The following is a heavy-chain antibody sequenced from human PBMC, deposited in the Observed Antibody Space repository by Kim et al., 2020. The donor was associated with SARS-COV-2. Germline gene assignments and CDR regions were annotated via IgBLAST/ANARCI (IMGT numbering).Heavy chain of an antibody. CDR1: GFTFDDYA. V-gene: IGHV3-9*01. J-gene: IGHJ4*02. CDR3: AKDRGVVAGRGFDY. CDR2: ISWNSGSI. D-gene: IGHD2-15*01. Sequence: GGSLRLSCAASGFTFDDYAMHWVRQAPGKGLEWVSGISWNSGSIGYADSVKGRFTISRDNAKNSLYLQMNSLRAEDTALYYCAKDRGVVAGRGFDYWGQG.